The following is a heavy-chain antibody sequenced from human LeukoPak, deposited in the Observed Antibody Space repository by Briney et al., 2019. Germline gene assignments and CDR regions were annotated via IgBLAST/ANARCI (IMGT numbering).Heavy chain of an antibody. V-gene: IGHV3-23*01. J-gene: IGHJ4*02. Sequence: GGSLRLSCAASGFTFSSYAMSWVRQAPGKGLEWVSAISVGGGSTYYADSVKGRFTISRDNSKNTLYLQMNSLRAEDTALYYCARTAVGDYVRFPNDYWGQGTLVTVSS. CDR3: ARTAVGDYVRFPNDY. CDR2: ISVGGGST. D-gene: IGHD4-17*01. CDR1: GFTFSSYA.